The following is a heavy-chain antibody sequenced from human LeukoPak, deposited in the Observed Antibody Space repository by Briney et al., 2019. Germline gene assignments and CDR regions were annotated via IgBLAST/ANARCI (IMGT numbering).Heavy chain of an antibody. CDR3: AKDLSKITMILVSPSDAFDI. V-gene: IGHV3-30*02. J-gene: IGHJ3*02. D-gene: IGHD3-22*01. CDR2: IRYDGSNK. Sequence: GGSLRLSCVASGFTFSSYGIHWVRQAPGKGLEWVAFIRYDGSNKYYADSVKGRFTISRDNSKSTLYLQMNSLRAEDTAVYYCAKDLSKITMILVSPSDAFDIWGQGTMVTVSS. CDR1: GFTFSSYG.